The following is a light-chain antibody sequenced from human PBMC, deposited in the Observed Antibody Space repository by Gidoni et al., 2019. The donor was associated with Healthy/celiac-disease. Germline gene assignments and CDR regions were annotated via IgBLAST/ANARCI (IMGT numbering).Light chain of an antibody. V-gene: IGKV1-33*01. CDR3: QQYDNLLVT. J-gene: IGKJ5*01. CDR2: DAS. Sequence: DIQMTLSPSSLSASVGDRVTITCQASQDISNYLNWYQQKPGKAPKLLVYDASNLETGGRSRFSGSRSRTDVTFTISSLQPKGIATYYCQQYDNLLVTFGQXTRLEMK. CDR1: QDISNY.